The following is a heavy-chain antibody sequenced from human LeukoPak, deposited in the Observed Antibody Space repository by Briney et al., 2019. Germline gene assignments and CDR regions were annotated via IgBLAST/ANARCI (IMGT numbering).Heavy chain of an antibody. CDR2: INSDGSST. J-gene: IGHJ4*02. Sequence: PGGSLRLSCSASGFTLTTYWMHWIRQAPGKGLVWLSRINSDGSSTTYADPVNGLFTISRDNDQITLYLQMNSLRAEDTAVYYCASGRVGATFSDYWGQGTLVTVSS. V-gene: IGHV3-74*03. CDR3: ASGRVGATFSDY. CDR1: GFTLTTYW. D-gene: IGHD1-26*01.